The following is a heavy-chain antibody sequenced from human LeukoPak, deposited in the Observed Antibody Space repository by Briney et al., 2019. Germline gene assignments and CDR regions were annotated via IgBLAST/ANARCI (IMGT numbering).Heavy chain of an antibody. D-gene: IGHD3-10*01. V-gene: IGHV3-30*02. CDR2: IRYDGSNK. J-gene: IGHJ4*02. Sequence: GGSLRLSCAASGFTFSSYGMHWVRQAPGKGLEWVTFIRYDGSNKYYADSVKGRFTIYRDNAKNSLYLQMKSLRAEDTAVYYCARFADYYGSGSSQIPDYWGQGTLVTVSS. CDR1: GFTFSSYG. CDR3: ARFADYYGSGSSQIPDY.